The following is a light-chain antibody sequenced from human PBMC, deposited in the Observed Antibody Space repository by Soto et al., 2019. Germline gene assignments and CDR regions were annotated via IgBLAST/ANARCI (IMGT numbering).Light chain of an antibody. V-gene: IGKV1-6*01. J-gene: IGKJ1*01. CDR1: QGIRND. CDR3: LQDYDYPRT. CDR2: IAS. Sequence: AIQMTQSPSSLSAFVGDSVTITCRASQGIRNDLGWYQQKPGKAPRLLIYIASSLHSGVPSRFSGSGSGTDFTLTISSLQPEDSATYYCLQDYDYPRTFGQGTKVVIK.